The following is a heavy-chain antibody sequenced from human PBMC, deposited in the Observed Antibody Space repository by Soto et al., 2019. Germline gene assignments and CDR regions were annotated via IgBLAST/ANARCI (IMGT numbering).Heavy chain of an antibody. CDR1: GFTFSSYS. V-gene: IGHV3-48*02. CDR3: AREENYYGSGSYYNPPPNWFDP. J-gene: IGHJ5*02. CDR2: ISSSSSTI. D-gene: IGHD3-10*01. Sequence: GGSLRLSCAASGFTFSSYSMNWVLQAPWKGLEWVSYISSSSSTIYYADSVKGRFTISRDNAKNSLYLQMNSLRDEDTAVYYCAREENYYGSGSYYNPPPNWFDPWGQGTLVTVSS.